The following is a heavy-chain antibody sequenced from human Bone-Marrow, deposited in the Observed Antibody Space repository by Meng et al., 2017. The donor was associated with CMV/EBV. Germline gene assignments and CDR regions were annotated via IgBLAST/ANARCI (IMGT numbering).Heavy chain of an antibody. J-gene: IGHJ6*02. Sequence: GESLKISCAASGFTFSSYAMPWVRQAPGKGLEWVAVISYDGSNKYYADSVKGRFTISRDNSKNTLYLQMNSLRAEDTAVYYCARYVAAAAPYYYYGMDVWGQGTTVTVSS. CDR1: GFTFSSYA. CDR3: ARYVAAAAPYYYYGMDV. V-gene: IGHV3-30-3*01. D-gene: IGHD6-13*01. CDR2: ISYDGSNK.